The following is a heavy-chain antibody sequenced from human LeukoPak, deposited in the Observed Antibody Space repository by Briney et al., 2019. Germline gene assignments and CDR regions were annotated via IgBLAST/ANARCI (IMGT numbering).Heavy chain of an antibody. J-gene: IGHJ5*02. CDR1: GYTFTSYD. D-gene: IGHD3-10*01. V-gene: IGHV1-2*02. CDR3: ARGLRGSGSPIRRWFDP. CDR2: INPNSGGT. Sequence: ASVTVSCKASGYTFTSYDINWVRQAPGQGLEWMGWINPNSGGTNYAQKFQGRVTMTRDTSISTAYMELSSLRSEDTAVYYCARGLRGSGSPIRRWFDPWGQGTLVTVSS.